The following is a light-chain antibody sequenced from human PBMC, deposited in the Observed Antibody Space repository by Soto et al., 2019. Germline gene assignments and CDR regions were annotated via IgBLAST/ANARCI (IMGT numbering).Light chain of an antibody. CDR1: STNIGRNS. Sequence: QAVVTQPPSASGTPRQRVSISCSGSSTNIGRNSISWYQNLPGTAPKLLIYTNNQRPSGVPARFSGSKSGTSASLAISGLQSEDEADYYCAAWDDSLSGWVFGGGTKVTVL. V-gene: IGLV1-44*01. CDR3: AAWDDSLSGWV. CDR2: TNN. J-gene: IGLJ3*02.